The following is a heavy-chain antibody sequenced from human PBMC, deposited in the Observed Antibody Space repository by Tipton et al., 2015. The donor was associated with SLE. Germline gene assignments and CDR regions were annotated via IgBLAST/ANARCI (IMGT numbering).Heavy chain of an antibody. CDR2: INDSGST. Sequence: TLSLTCAVYGGSFSGYYWSWVRQPPGKGLEWIGEINDSGSTNYNPSLKSRVTMSVDMSKSQFSLNLRSVTAADTAVYYCARDHDRANGYWGQGTLVTVSS. D-gene: IGHD3-22*01. CDR1: GGSFSGYY. V-gene: IGHV4-34*01. CDR3: ARDHDRANGY. J-gene: IGHJ4*02.